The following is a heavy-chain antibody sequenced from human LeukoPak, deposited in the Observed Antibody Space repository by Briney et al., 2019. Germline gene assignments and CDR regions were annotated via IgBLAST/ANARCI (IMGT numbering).Heavy chain of an antibody. CDR3: AKDINRAAAGIFDY. V-gene: IGHV3-43*02. D-gene: IGHD6-13*01. Sequence: RGSLRLSCAASGFTFDDYAMHWVRQAPGKGLEWVSLISGDGGSTYYADSVKGRFTISRDNSKNSLYLQMNSLRSEDTALYYCAKDINRAAAGIFDYWGQGTLVTVSS. CDR2: ISGDGGST. CDR1: GFTFDDYA. J-gene: IGHJ4*02.